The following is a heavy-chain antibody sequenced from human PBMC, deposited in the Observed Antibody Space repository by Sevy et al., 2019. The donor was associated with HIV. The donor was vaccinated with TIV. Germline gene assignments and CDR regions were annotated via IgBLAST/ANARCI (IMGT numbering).Heavy chain of an antibody. Sequence: GGSLRLSCAASGFTFSSYAMTWVRQAPGKGLEWVSGISGGGSRTYYADSVKGRFTISRDNSKNTLYLQMKSLRAEDTAVYYCARDQEYYDFWSGYSWGRMGSWGQGTLVTVSS. CDR3: ARDQEYYDFWSGYSWGRMGS. J-gene: IGHJ5*02. CDR1: GFTFSSYA. CDR2: ISGGGSRT. V-gene: IGHV3-23*01. D-gene: IGHD3-3*01.